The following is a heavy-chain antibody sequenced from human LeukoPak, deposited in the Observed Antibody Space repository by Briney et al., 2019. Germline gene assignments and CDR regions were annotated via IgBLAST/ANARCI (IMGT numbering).Heavy chain of an antibody. Sequence: GGSLRLSCAASGFTFSSYSMNWVRQAPGKGLEWVSSISSSSYIYYADSVKGRFTISRDNAKNSLYLQMNSLRAEDTAVYYCARFTSSYGGLDYWGQGTLVTVSS. CDR3: ARFTSSYGGLDY. J-gene: IGHJ4*02. V-gene: IGHV3-21*01. CDR2: ISSSSYI. CDR1: GFTFSSYS. D-gene: IGHD5-18*01.